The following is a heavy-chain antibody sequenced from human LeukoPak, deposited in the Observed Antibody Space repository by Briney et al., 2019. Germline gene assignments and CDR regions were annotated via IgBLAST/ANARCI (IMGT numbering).Heavy chain of an antibody. CDR2: IYYSGST. J-gene: IGHJ6*03. CDR3: ARERSSSSLDYYYYYMDV. V-gene: IGHV4-59*01. D-gene: IGHD6-6*01. Sequence: SETLSLTCTVSGGSISSYYWSWIRQPPGKGLEWIGYIYYSGSTNYNPSLKSRVTISVDTSKNQFSLKLSSVTAADTAVYYCARERSSSSLDYYYYYMDVWGKGTTVTVSS. CDR1: GGSISSYY.